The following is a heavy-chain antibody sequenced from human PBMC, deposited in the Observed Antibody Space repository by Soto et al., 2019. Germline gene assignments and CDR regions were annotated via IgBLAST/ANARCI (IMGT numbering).Heavy chain of an antibody. J-gene: IGHJ4*02. V-gene: IGHV3-30-3*01. Sequence: LRLSCAASGFTFSSYAMHWVRQAPGKGLEWVAVISYDGSSKYYADSVKGRFTISRDNSKNTLYLQMNSLRAEDTAVYYCARGYYYDSSGYYLRVDYWGQGTLVTSPQ. D-gene: IGHD3-22*01. CDR1: GFTFSSYA. CDR3: ARGYYYDSSGYYLRVDY. CDR2: ISYDGSSK.